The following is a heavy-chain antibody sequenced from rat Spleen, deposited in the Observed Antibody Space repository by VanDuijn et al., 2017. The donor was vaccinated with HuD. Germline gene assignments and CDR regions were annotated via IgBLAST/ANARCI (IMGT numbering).Heavy chain of an antibody. CDR1: GFTFSNYD. CDR3: ARLWDS. Sequence: EVQLVESGGGLVQPGRSLKFSCAASGFTFSNYDMAWVRQAPTKGLEWVASISTSGGSTYYRDSVKGRFTISRDNAKSTLLLQMDSLRSEDTATYYCARLWDSWGQGVMVTVSS. V-gene: IGHV5S23*01. CDR2: ISTSGGST. J-gene: IGHJ2*01.